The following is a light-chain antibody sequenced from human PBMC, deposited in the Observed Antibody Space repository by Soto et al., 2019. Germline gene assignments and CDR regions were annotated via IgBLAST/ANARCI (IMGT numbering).Light chain of an antibody. CDR3: QHLYSDPRTWT. J-gene: IGKJ1*01. Sequence: DIKMTQSPSSVSASXXDTVXITCLASQGVSIYLAWYQHKLGKAPKVLXXGASTLQAGVPSRFSGSGSGPDFTLTISSLQPEDFATYYCQHLYSDPRTWTFGQGTKVDIK. CDR1: QGVSIY. V-gene: IGKV1-9*01. CDR2: GAS.